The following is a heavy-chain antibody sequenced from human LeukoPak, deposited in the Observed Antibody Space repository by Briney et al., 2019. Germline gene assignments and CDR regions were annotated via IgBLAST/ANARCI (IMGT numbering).Heavy chain of an antibody. J-gene: IGHJ4*02. CDR2: ISGSGGST. CDR3: AKDLGDYEDY. CDR1: GFTFSDYA. V-gene: IGHV3-23*01. Sequence: PGGSLRLSCAASGFTFSDYAMSWVRQAPGKGLEWVSAISGSGGSTYYADSVKGRFTISRDNSKNTLYLQMNSLRAEDTAAYYCAKDLGDYEDYWGQGTLVTVSS. D-gene: IGHD4-17*01.